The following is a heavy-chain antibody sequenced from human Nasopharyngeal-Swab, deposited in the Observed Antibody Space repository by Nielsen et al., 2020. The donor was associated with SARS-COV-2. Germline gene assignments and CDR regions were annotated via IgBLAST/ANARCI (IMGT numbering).Heavy chain of an antibody. CDR2: IKSKTDGGTT. CDR1: GFTFSNSW. Sequence: GESLKLSCAASGFTFSNSWMSWVRQAPGKGLEWVGRIKSKTDGGTTDYAAPVKGRFTISRDDSKNTLYLQMNSLKTEDTAVYYCTTDIVVVPEPYYYYYYMDVWGKGTTVTVSS. CDR3: TTDIVVVPEPYYYYYYMDV. V-gene: IGHV3-15*01. J-gene: IGHJ6*03. D-gene: IGHD2-2*01.